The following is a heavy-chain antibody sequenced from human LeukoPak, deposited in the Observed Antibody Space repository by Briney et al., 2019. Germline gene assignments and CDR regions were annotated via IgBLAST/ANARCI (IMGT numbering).Heavy chain of an antibody. D-gene: IGHD6-19*01. V-gene: IGHV3-23*01. J-gene: IGHJ4*02. Sequence: GGSLRLSCSASGFTFSSYAMSWVRQAPGKGLEWVSSVNDGGDDTYYADYLRGRFTVSRDNSRNTLWLQMNSLRAEDTAIYYCAKARGTTGWLPYFDYWGQGALVTVSS. CDR2: VNDGGDDT. CDR3: AKARGTTGWLPYFDY. CDR1: GFTFSSYA.